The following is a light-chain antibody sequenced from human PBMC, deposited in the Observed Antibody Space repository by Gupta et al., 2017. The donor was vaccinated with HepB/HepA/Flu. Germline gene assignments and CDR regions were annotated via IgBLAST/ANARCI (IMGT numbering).Light chain of an antibody. Sequence: RNSYRGDGNNVHWYKQIPGTAPKLLIYANDIRSSGVPDRFSGSKSGTSASLAIAGLQVEDEADYFCQSFDTNLRGLLFGEKTRLTVL. J-gene: IGLJ2*01. CDR2: AND. CDR3: QSFDTNLRGLL. V-gene: IGLV1-40*01. CDR1: NSYRGDGNN.